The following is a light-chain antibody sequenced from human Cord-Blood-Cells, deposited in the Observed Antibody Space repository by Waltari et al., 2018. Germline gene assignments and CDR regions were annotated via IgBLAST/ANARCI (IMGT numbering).Light chain of an antibody. CDR3: QQYNSYNT. J-gene: IGKJ2*01. V-gene: IGKV1-5*01. CDR1: QCISRW. Sequence: IQMTKSPSTLSASVGDRVNITCRASQCISRWLAWYQQKPGKAPKLLIYNASSLESGVPSRFSGSGAGTEFTLTVSSLQPDDFAPYYCQQYNSYNTFGQGTKLEIK. CDR2: NAS.